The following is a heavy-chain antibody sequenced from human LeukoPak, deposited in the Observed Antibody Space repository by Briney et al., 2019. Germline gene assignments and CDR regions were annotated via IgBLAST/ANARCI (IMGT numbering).Heavy chain of an antibody. CDR2: IYYSGST. V-gene: IGHV4-39*07. J-gene: IGHJ5*02. Sequence: SETLPLTCTVSGGSISSSSYYWGWICQPPGKGLEWIGSIYYSGSTYYNPSLKSRVTISVDTSKNQFSLKLSSVTAADTAVYYCARDAQTYYYDSSGYYRDNWFDPWGQGTLVTVSS. CDR1: GGSISSSSYY. D-gene: IGHD3-22*01. CDR3: ARDAQTYYYDSSGYYRDNWFDP.